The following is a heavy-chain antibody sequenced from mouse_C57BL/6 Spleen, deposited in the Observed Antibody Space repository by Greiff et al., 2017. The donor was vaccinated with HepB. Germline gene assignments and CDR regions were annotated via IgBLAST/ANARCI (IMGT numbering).Heavy chain of an antibody. CDR1: GYTFTSYW. J-gene: IGHJ2*01. V-gene: IGHV1-69*01. CDR2: IDPSDSYT. D-gene: IGHD3-2*02. Sequence: VQLQQPGAELVMPGASVKLSCKASGYTFTSYWMHWVKQRPGQGLEWIGEIDPSDSYTNYNQKFKGKSTLTVDKSSSTAYMQLSSLTSEDSAVYYCARSEAGGCEYWGQGTTLTVSS. CDR3: ARSEAGGCEY.